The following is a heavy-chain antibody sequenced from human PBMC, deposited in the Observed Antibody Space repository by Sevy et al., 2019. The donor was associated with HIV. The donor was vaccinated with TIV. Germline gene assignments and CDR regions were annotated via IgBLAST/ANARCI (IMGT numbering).Heavy chain of an antibody. CDR2: ISSSTYI. D-gene: IGHD2-2*01. CDR3: ARDGGCTSTSCLLYFDY. V-gene: IGHV3-21*01. Sequence: GGSLRLSCAASGFTFSSYTMNWVRQAPGKGLEWVSSISSSTYIYYADSLKGRFTISRDNAKNSVYLQMNSLRAEDTAVYYCARDGGCTSTSCLLYFDYWGQGTLVTVSS. J-gene: IGHJ4*02. CDR1: GFTFSSYT.